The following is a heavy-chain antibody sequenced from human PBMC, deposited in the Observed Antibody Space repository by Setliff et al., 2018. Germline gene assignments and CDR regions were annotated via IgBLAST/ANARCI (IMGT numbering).Heavy chain of an antibody. CDR1: GYFVXXDYY. Sequence: SETLSLTCGVSGYFVXXDYYWGWIRQPPGKGLEWIGSIYRTGTTHSNPSLKSRVTMSVDTSKXXFSLKLSSVTAADXAVYYCARLXXXFXXXYFWEHAQFDPWGQGTLVTVSS. CDR3: ARLXXXFXXXYFWEHAQFDP. CDR2: IYRTGTT. D-gene: IGHD3-3*01. V-gene: IGHV4-38-2*01. J-gene: IGHJ5*02.